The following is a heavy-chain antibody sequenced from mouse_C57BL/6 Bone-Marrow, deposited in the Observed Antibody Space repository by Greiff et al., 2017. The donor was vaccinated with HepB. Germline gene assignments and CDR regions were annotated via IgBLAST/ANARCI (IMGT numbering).Heavy chain of an antibody. V-gene: IGHV1-58*01. Sequence: RVGPGSSVKMSCKTSGYTFTSYGINWVKQRPGQGLEWIGYIYIGNGYTEYNEKFKGKATLTSDTSSSTAYMQLSSLTSEDSAIYFCARGDYYGGPYYFDYWGQGTTLTVSS. CDR1: GYTFTSYG. CDR2: IYIGNGYT. CDR3: ARGDYYGGPYYFDY. J-gene: IGHJ2*01. D-gene: IGHD1-1*01.